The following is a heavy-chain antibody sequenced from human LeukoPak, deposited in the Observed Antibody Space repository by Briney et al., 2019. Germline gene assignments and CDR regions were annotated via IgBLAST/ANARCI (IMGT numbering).Heavy chain of an antibody. Sequence: PGGSLRLSCAASGLTFSDNYMSWIRQAPGKGLEWVSYISSTGSTTYYADSVKGRFTISRDNAKNSLYLQMNSLRAEDTAVYYCARDGGFGELFLYWGQGTLVTVSS. J-gene: IGHJ4*02. CDR1: GLTFSDNY. D-gene: IGHD3-10*01. CDR3: ARDGGFGELFLY. V-gene: IGHV3-11*01. CDR2: ISSTGSTT.